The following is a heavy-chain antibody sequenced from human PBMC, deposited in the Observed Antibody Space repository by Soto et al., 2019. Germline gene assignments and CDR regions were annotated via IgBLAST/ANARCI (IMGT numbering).Heavy chain of an antibody. V-gene: IGHV4-39*01. CDR1: GGSISSSSYY. Sequence: PSETLSLTCTVSGGSISSSSYYWGWIRQPPGKGLEWIGSIYYSGSTYYNPSLKSRVTISVDTSKNQFSLKLSSVTAADTAVYYCASYVYSLEHSSSSHDYWGQGTLVTVSS. CDR3: ASYVYSLEHSSSSHDY. D-gene: IGHD6-6*01. CDR2: IYYSGST. J-gene: IGHJ4*02.